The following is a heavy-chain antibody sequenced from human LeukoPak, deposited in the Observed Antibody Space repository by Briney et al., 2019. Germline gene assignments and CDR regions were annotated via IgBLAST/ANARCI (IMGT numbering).Heavy chain of an antibody. CDR1: GYSFTNYG. CDR3: ARVGDGYNHGFDY. D-gene: IGHD5-24*01. J-gene: IGHJ4*02. Sequence: ASVKVSCKASGYSFTNYGISWVRQAPGPGRGWMGWIRAYSGNANYAHKFLGRLTMTADTPTSTAYMELRSLTSADTAVYYCARVGDGYNHGFDYWGQGSLVTVSS. V-gene: IGHV1-18*01. CDR2: IRAYSGNA.